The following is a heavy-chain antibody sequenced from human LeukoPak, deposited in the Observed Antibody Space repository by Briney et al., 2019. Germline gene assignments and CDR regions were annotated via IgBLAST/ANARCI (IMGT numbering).Heavy chain of an antibody. CDR2: INPGGGST. D-gene: IGHD5-24*01. CDR1: GYTFTSYY. V-gene: IGHV1-46*01. Sequence: ASVKVSCKASGYTFTSYYMHWVRQAPGQGLEWMGIINPGGGSTSYAQKFQGRVTMTRDTSTSTVYMELSSLRSEDTAVYYCARERSGRWLQSDPFDPWGQGTLVTVSS. CDR3: ARERSGRWLQSDPFDP. J-gene: IGHJ5*02.